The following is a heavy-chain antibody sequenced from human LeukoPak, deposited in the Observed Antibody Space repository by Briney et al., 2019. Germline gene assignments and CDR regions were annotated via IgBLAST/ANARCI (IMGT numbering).Heavy chain of an antibody. V-gene: IGHV3-23*01. Sequence: PGGSLRLSCAASGFTFSSYSMNWVRQAPGKGLEWVSAISGSGGSTYYADSVKGRFTISRDNSKNTLYLQMNSLRAEDTAVYYCAKDLYSSGWYGSGYWGQGTLVTVSS. J-gene: IGHJ4*02. D-gene: IGHD6-19*01. CDR2: ISGSGGST. CDR1: GFTFSSYS. CDR3: AKDLYSSGWYGSGY.